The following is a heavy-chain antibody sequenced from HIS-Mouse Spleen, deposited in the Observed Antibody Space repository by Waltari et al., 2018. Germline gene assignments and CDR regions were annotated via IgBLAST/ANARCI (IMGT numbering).Heavy chain of an antibody. CDR2: INHSGST. D-gene: IGHD6-19*01. CDR1: GGSFSGYY. J-gene: IGHJ4*02. CDR3: ARRPPYSSGWYFDY. Sequence: QVHLQQWGAGLLKPSETLSLTCAVYGGSFSGYYWSWIRQPPGKGLEWIGEINHSGSTNYNPSRKSRVTRSVDTSKNQFSLKLSSVTAADTAVYYCARRPPYSSGWYFDYWGQGTLVTVSS. V-gene: IGHV4-34*01.